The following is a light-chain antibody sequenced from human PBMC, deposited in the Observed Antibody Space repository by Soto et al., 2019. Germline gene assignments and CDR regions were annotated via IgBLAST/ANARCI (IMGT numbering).Light chain of an antibody. Sequence: EVVLTQSPDTLSLPPGERATLSCRASQSISSYLAWYQQKPGQAPRLLIYDASSRATGIPARFSGSGSGTDFTLTISSLEPEDFAVYYCQQRSNWPPKWTFGQGTKVDIK. CDR3: QQRSNWPPKWT. CDR1: QSISSY. CDR2: DAS. J-gene: IGKJ1*01. V-gene: IGKV3-11*01.